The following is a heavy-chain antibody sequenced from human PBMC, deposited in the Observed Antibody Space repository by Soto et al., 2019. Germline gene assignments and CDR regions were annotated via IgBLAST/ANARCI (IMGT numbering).Heavy chain of an antibody. CDR3: AKEKVAVAGKDFDY. V-gene: IGHV3-30*18. D-gene: IGHD6-19*01. J-gene: IGHJ4*02. CDR1: GLAFSSYG. CDR2: ISYDGSNK. Sequence: PGGSLRLSCAASGLAFSSYGMHWVRQAPGKGLEWVAVISYDGSNKYYADSVKGRFTISRDNSKNTLYLQMNSLRAEDTAVYYCAKEKVAVAGKDFDYWGQGTLVTVSA.